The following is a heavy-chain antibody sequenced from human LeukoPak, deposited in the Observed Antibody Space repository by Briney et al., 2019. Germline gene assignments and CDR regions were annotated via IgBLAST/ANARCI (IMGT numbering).Heavy chain of an antibody. CDR3: ARAQSWVAAAGTNYFDY. CDR1: GFTFSSYS. Sequence: GGSLRLSCAASGFTFSSYSMNWVRQAPGKGLEWVSPISSSSSYIYYADSVKGRFTISRDNAKNSLYLQMNSLRAEDTAVYYCARAQSWVAAAGTNYFDYWGQGTLVTVSS. V-gene: IGHV3-21*01. J-gene: IGHJ4*02. D-gene: IGHD6-13*01. CDR2: ISSSSSYI.